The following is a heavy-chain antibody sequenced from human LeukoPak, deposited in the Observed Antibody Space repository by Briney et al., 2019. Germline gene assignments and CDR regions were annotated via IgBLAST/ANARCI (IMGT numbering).Heavy chain of an antibody. V-gene: IGHV3-21*01. Sequence: GGSLRLSCAASGFTFSSYSMNWVRQAPGKGLEWVSSISSSSSYIYYADPVKGRFTISRDNAKNSLYLQMNSLRAEDTAVYYCSTSIAAAGTNYWGQGTLVTVSS. CDR2: ISSSSSYI. CDR1: GFTFSSYS. CDR3: STSIAAAGTNY. J-gene: IGHJ4*02. D-gene: IGHD6-13*01.